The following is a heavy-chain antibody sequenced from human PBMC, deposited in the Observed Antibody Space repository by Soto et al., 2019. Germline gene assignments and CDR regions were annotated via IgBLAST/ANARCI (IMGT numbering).Heavy chain of an antibody. CDR2: IIPMFGTP. J-gene: IGHJ4*02. Sequence: QVQLVQSGAEVKEPGSSVKVSCTASGGTVSNYPISWVRQAPGQGLEWMGGIIPMFGTPNYALKFQGRVTITADESTSTAYMELSSLRYDDTAVYYCARHARHLEWLPPFDYWGQGALVTVSS. CDR3: ARHARHLEWLPPFDY. V-gene: IGHV1-69*01. CDR1: GGTVSNYP. D-gene: IGHD3-3*01.